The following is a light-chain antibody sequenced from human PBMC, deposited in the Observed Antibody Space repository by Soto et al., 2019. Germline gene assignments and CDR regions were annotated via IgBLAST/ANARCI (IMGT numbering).Light chain of an antibody. V-gene: IGKV3-11*01. CDR1: QSVSSY. CDR3: QQRSNWPLT. Sequence: EIVLTQSPATLSLSPGERATLSCRASQSVSSYLAWSQQKPGQAPRLLIYDASNRATGIPARFSASGSGTDFTPTISSLQPEDSAVYYCQQRSNWPLTLGGGTKVEIK. CDR2: DAS. J-gene: IGKJ4*01.